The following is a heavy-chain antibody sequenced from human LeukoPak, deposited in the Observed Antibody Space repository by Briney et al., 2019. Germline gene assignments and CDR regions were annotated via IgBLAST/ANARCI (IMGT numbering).Heavy chain of an antibody. Sequence: PGGSLRLSCAASGFTFSSYTMNWIRQAPGKGLDWIAYVSNSGTVKNYADSVRGRFAISRDSAKRSVYLQMTSLGSDDTAVYYCARGDTLYYFDLWGQGTLVSVSP. CDR3: ARGDTLYYFDL. J-gene: IGHJ4*02. CDR2: VSNSGTVK. V-gene: IGHV3-48*04. CDR1: GFTFSSYT. D-gene: IGHD2-21*02.